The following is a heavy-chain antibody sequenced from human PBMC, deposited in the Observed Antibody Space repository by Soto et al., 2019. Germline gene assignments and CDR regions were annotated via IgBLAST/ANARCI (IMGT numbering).Heavy chain of an antibody. J-gene: IGHJ6*02. CDR3: ARGQYYGMDV. CDR1: GFTFSNYG. CDR2: IWYDGSNK. Sequence: VQLVESGGGVVQPGRSLRLSCAASGFTFSNYGMHWVRQAPGKGLEWVALIWYDGSNKYYADSVKGRFTISRDNSKNTLYLQMNSLRAEDTAVYYCARGQYYGMDVWGQGTTVTVSS. V-gene: IGHV3-33*01.